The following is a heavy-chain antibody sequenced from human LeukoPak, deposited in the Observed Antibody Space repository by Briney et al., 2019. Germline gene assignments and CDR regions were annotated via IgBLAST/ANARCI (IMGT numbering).Heavy chain of an antibody. D-gene: IGHD3-10*01. CDR2: IKSKTDGGTT. Sequence: GGSLRLSCAASGFTFSNVWMSWVRQAPGKGLEWVGRIKSKTDGGTTDYAAPVKGRFTISRDDSKNTLYLQMNSLKTEDTAVYYCTTPLEGFGELTSHNYYYYGMDVWGQGTTVTVSS. CDR3: TTPLEGFGELTSHNYYYYGMDV. J-gene: IGHJ6*02. V-gene: IGHV3-15*01. CDR1: GFTFSNVW.